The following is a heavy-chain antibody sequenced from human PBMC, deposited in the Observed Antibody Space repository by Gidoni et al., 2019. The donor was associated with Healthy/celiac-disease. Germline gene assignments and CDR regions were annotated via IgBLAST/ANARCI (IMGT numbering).Heavy chain of an antibody. CDR3: ALDYDSSGSFDP. D-gene: IGHD3-22*01. CDR2: IRYDGSNK. J-gene: IGHJ5*02. V-gene: IGHV3-30*02. CDR1: GFTFSSYG. Sequence: QVQLVESGGGVVQPGGSLSLSCAASGFTFSSYGMNWVRQAPGKGLEWVAFIRYDGSNKYYADSVKGRFTISRDNSKNTLYLQMNSLRAEDTAVYYCALDYDSSGSFDPWGQGTLVTVSS.